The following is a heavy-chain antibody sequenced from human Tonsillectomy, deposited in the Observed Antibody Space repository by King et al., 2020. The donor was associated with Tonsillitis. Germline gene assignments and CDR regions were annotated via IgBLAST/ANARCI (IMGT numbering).Heavy chain of an antibody. CDR3: AKRFGANSGAFDY. Sequence: VQLVESGGGLVQPGESLRLSCAASGFTFSSYAMSRVRQAPGKGLELVSGISNIDDITYYTDSVKGRFTISRDISKNTLYLLMTSLRAEDTAVYYCAKRFGANSGAFDYWGQGTLVSVSS. CDR1: GFTFSSYA. J-gene: IGHJ4*02. V-gene: IGHV3-23*04. CDR2: ISNIDDIT. D-gene: IGHD4/OR15-4a*01.